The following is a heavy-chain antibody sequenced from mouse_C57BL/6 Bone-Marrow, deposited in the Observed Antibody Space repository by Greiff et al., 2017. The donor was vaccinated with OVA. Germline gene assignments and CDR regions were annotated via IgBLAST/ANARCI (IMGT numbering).Heavy chain of an antibody. V-gene: IGHV5-15*01. J-gene: IGHJ2*01. CDR2: ISNLAYSI. Sequence: EVHLVESGGGLVQPGGSLKLSCAASGFTFSDYGMAWVRQAPRKGPEWVAFISNLAYSIYYADTVTGRFTISRENAKNTLYLEMSSLRSEDTAMYYCARHGGYYFDYWGQGTTLTVSS. CDR3: ARHGGYYFDY. CDR1: GFTFSDYG.